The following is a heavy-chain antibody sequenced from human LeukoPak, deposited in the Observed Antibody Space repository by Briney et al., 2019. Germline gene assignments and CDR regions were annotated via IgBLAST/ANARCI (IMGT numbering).Heavy chain of an antibody. Sequence: PGRSLRLSCAASGFTFSSFSMNWVRQAPGKGLEWISYITSSSSSTYYADSVKGRFTISRDNAKNSLYLQMNSLRAEDTAVYYCARVIGSYGDSAYWGQGTLVTVSS. CDR1: GFTFSSFS. CDR3: ARVIGSYGDSAY. V-gene: IGHV3-48*04. D-gene: IGHD4-17*01. J-gene: IGHJ4*02. CDR2: ITSSSSST.